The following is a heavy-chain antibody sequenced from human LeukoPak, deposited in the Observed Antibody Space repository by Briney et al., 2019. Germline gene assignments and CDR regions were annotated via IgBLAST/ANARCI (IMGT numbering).Heavy chain of an antibody. J-gene: IGHJ4*02. CDR3: AKSDDSDY. Sequence: PGGSLRLSCAASGFTFSSYAMHWVRQAPGKGLEWVAVISYDGSNKYYADSVKGRFTISRDNSKNTLYLQMNSLRAEDTAVYYCAKSDDSDYWGQGTLVTVSS. V-gene: IGHV3-30-3*02. D-gene: IGHD2-21*01. CDR1: GFTFSSYA. CDR2: ISYDGSNK.